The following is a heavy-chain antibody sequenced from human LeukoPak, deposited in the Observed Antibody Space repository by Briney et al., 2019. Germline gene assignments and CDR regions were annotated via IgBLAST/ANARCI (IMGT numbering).Heavy chain of an antibody. J-gene: IGHJ6*03. CDR3: VRLDPVLVRLNYYFYMDV. Sequence: PGGSLRLSCIVSGFSFRSYRMNWVRQAPGQGPEWVANINLDGSDKCYADSVEGRFIISRDNANNSLYLEMSSLRAEDTAVYYCVRLDPVLVRLNYYFYMDVWGKGTTVTVSS. CDR1: GFSFRSYR. CDR2: INLDGSDK. D-gene: IGHD5-18*01. V-gene: IGHV3-7*01.